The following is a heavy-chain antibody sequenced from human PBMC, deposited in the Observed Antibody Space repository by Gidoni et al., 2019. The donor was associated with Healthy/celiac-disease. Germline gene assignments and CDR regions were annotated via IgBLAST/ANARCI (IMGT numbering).Heavy chain of an antibody. CDR3: ARDRRVEYFDY. V-gene: IGHV3-7*03. CDR1: GFTFSSDW. CDR2: IKQDGSAK. J-gene: IGHJ4*02. D-gene: IGHD2-15*01. Sequence: EVQLVESGGGLVQPGGFLRLSCAASGFTFSSDWMSWVRQAPGKRLEWVANIKQDGSAKYYVDSVQGRFTISRDNAKNSLYLHIDSLRAEDTAVYYCARDRRVEYFDYWGQGTLVTVSS.